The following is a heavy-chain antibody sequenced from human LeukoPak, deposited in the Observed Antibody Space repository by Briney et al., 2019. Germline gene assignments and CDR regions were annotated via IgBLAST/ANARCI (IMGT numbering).Heavy chain of an antibody. CDR3: ARGYCSSTSCYFDY. D-gene: IGHD2-2*01. CDR2: INWNGGST. CDR1: GFTFDDYG. J-gene: IGHJ4*02. V-gene: IGHV3-20*04. Sequence: PGGSLRHSCAASGFTFDDYGMSWVRQAPGKGLEWVSGINWNGGSTGYADSVKGRFTISRDNAKNSLYLQMNSLRAEDTALYYCARGYCSSTSCYFDYWGQGTLVTVSS.